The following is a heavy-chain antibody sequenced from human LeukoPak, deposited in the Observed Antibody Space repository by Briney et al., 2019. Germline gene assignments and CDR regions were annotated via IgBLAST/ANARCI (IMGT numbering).Heavy chain of an antibody. V-gene: IGHV4-38-2*01. CDR3: ARVGGIAVAGTSYDFDY. Sequence: SETLSLTCAVSGYSISSGYYWGWIRQPPGKVLEWSGSIYHSGSTYYNPSLKSRVTISVDTSKNQFSLKLSSVTAADTAVYYCARVGGIAVAGTSYDFDYWGQGTLVTVSS. CDR1: GYSISSGYY. J-gene: IGHJ4*02. D-gene: IGHD6-19*01. CDR2: IYHSGST.